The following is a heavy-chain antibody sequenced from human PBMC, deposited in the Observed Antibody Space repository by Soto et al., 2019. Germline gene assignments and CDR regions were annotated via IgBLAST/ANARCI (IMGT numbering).Heavy chain of an antibody. V-gene: IGHV1-69*12. D-gene: IGHD1-7*01. CDR3: AGPPELTRIYYYYGMDV. CDR2: IIPIFGTA. J-gene: IGHJ6*02. Sequence: QVQLVQSGAEVKKPGSSVKVSCKASGGTFSSYAISWVRQAPGQGLEWMGGIIPIFGTANYAQKFQGRVTIPADESTSTAYMELSSLRSEATAVYYCAGPPELTRIYYYYGMDVWGQGTTVTVSS. CDR1: GGTFSSYA.